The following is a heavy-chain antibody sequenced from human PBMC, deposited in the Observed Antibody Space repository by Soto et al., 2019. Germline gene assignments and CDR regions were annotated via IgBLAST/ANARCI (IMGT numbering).Heavy chain of an antibody. J-gene: IGHJ4*02. CDR2: IYYSGST. CDR1: GGSMSSSSHY. Sequence: SETLSLTCTVSGGSMSSSSHYWGWIRRPPGKGLEWIGSIYYSGSTAYNPSLKSRVTISVDTSKNQFSLKLTSVTAADTAVYYCARQLSGGYSYGYYFDYWGQGTLVTVSS. V-gene: IGHV4-39*01. D-gene: IGHD5-18*01. CDR3: ARQLSGGYSYGYYFDY.